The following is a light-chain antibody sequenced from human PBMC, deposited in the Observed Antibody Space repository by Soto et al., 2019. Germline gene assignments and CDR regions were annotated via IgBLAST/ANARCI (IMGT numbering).Light chain of an antibody. CDR2: DVS. CDR1: SSVVGGYNY. CDR3: YPYTSSNTYV. V-gene: IGLV2-14*03. Sequence: QSVLTQPASVSGSPGQSITISCTGTSSVVGGYNYVSWYQHHPGKVPQLLIYDVSNRPSGVSNRFSGSKSGNTASLTISGLQAEDEDDYYCYPYTSSNTYVFGTGTKVTVL. J-gene: IGLJ1*01.